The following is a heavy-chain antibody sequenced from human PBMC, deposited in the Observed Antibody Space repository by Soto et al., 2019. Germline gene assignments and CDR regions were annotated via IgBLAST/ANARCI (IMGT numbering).Heavy chain of an antibody. Sequence: QVQLVQSGAEVKKPGASVKVSCKASGYTFTSYYMHWVRQAPGQGLEWMGIINPSGGSTSYAQKFXGXLXRTRDTSTSTVYMELSSLRYEDTDVYYCARFYGMDVWGQGTTVTVSS. J-gene: IGHJ6*02. V-gene: IGHV1-46*03. CDR1: GYTFTSYY. CDR2: INPSGGST. CDR3: ARFYGMDV.